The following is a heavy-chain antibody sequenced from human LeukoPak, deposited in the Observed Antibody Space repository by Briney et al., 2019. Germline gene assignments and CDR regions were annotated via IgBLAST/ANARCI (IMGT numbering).Heavy chain of an antibody. D-gene: IGHD3-3*01. CDR1: GASISNYY. V-gene: IGHV4-59*01. J-gene: IGHJ4*02. CDR2: IYFSGST. CDR3: TREKQSVSDY. Sequence: SETLSLTCTVSGASISNYYWSWIRQPPGKGLEWIGYIYFSGSTNYNPSLKSRVTISVDTSESQFSLKLSSVTAADTAVYYCTREKQSVSDYWGQGILVTVSS.